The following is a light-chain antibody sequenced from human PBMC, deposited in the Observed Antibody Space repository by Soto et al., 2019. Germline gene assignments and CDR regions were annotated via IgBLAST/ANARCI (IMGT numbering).Light chain of an antibody. CDR2: EGS. CDR1: SSDVGSYNL. Sequence: QSLLTHPASLSGSPGQSITISCTGTSSDVGSYNLVSWYQQHPGKAPKLMIYEGSKRPSGVSNRFSGSKSGNTASLTISGLQAEDEADYYCCSYAGSSTDYVFGTGTKVTVL. V-gene: IGLV2-23*01. CDR3: CSYAGSSTDYV. J-gene: IGLJ1*01.